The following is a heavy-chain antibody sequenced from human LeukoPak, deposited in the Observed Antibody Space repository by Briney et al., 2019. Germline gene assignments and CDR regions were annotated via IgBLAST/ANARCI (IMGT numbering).Heavy chain of an antibody. CDR3: ARHTGIRSAFDF. D-gene: IGHD2-8*02. CDR2: IYYSGST. V-gene: IGHV4-59*01. J-gene: IGHJ3*01. Sequence: KSSETLSLTCTVSGGSISSYYWSWIRQPPGKGLEWIGYIYYSGSTNYNPSLKSRVTISVDTSKNQFSLKLTSVTVADTAVYYCARHTGIRSAFDFWGQGTMVSVSS. CDR1: GGSISSYY.